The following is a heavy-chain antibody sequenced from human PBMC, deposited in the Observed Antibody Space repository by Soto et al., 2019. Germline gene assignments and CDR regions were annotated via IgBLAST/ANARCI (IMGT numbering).Heavy chain of an antibody. Sequence: ASVKVSCKAPGDTFTSYYMHWVRQAPGHGLEWMGVINPNGGSTRFAQKFQGRVTMTSDTSASTVYMELRGLTSDDTAVYYCAKSWGSAVYFLDYWGQGTLVTVSS. D-gene: IGHD3-16*01. V-gene: IGHV1-46*01. CDR1: GDTFTSYY. CDR2: INPNGGST. CDR3: AKSWGSAVYFLDY. J-gene: IGHJ4*02.